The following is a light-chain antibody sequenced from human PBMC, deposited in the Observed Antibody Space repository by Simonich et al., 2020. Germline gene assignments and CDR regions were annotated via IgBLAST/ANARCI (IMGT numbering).Light chain of an antibody. CDR3: QQYYSTPLT. J-gene: IGKJ3*01. CDR2: WES. Sequence: DIVMTQSPDSLAVSLGERATINCKSSQSVLYSSNNKNYLAWYQQKPGQPPKLLIYWESTRESGVPDRFSGSRSGTDFTLTISSLQAEDVAVYYCQQYYSTPLTFGPGTKVDIK. V-gene: IGKV4-1*01. CDR1: QSVLYSSNNKNY.